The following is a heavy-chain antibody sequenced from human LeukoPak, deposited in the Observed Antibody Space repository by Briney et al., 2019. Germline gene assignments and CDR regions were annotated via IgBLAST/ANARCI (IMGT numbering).Heavy chain of an antibody. Sequence: PGGSLRLSCAAPGFTFSSYWMSWVRQAPGKGLEWVANIKQDGSEKYYVDSVKGRFTISRDNAKNSLYLQMNSLRAEDTAVYYCARRSVERRVGRYYYYGMDVWGQGTTVTVSS. V-gene: IGHV3-7*01. CDR1: GFTFSSYW. D-gene: IGHD1-1*01. CDR2: IKQDGSEK. J-gene: IGHJ6*02. CDR3: ARRSVERRVGRYYYYGMDV.